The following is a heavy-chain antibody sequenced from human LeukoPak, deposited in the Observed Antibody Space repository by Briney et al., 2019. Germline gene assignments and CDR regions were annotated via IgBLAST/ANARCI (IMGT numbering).Heavy chain of an antibody. CDR1: GGSISSYY. V-gene: IGHV4-4*07. D-gene: IGHD2-2*01. CDR2: IYTSGST. CDR3: ARGQYVVVPAANYYYDYYMDV. Sequence: SETLSLTCTVSGGSISSYYWSWIRQPAGKGLEWIGRIYTSGSTNYNPSLKSRVTISVDKSKNQFSPKLRSVTAADTAVYYCARGQYVVVPAANYYYDYYMDVWGKGTTVTVSS. J-gene: IGHJ6*03.